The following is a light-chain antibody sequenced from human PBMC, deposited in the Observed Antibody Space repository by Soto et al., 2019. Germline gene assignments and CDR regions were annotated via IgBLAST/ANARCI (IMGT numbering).Light chain of an antibody. CDR3: CAYAGSNTYV. CDR1: SSDVGSYNL. CDR2: DAF. Sequence: QSALSQPASVSGSSGQSIAISCTGTSSDVGSYNLVSWYQQHPGKAPKLMIYDAFRRPSGVSDRFSGSRSGNTASLTISGLQSEDEADYYCCAYAGSNTYVFGTGTKVTVL. J-gene: IGLJ1*01. V-gene: IGLV2-23*01.